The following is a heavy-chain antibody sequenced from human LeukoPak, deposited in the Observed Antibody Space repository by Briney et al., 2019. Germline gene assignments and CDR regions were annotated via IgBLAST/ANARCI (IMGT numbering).Heavy chain of an antibody. V-gene: IGHV3-7*01. CDR3: ARGGRYAYFLDY. CDR1: GFTFSSYW. D-gene: IGHD3-16*01. J-gene: IGHJ4*02. Sequence: GGSLRLSCAASGFTFSSYWMSWVRQAPGKGLEWVANIKQDGSEKYYVDSVKGRFTISRDNAKNSLYLQMNSLRDEDTAVHCCARGGRYAYFLDYWGQGTLVTVSS. CDR2: IKQDGSEK.